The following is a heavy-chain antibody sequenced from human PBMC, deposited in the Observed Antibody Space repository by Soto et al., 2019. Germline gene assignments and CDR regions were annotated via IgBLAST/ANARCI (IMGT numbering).Heavy chain of an antibody. Sequence: ASVKVSCKVSGYTLTELSMHWVRQAPGKGLEWMGGFDPEDGGTIYAQKFQGRVTMTEDTSTDTAYMELRSLRSDDTAVYYCAIVIVVVAAAHPFYAFDIWGQGTMVTVS. CDR2: FDPEDGGT. V-gene: IGHV1-24*01. D-gene: IGHD2-15*01. CDR1: GYTLTELS. CDR3: AIVIVVVAAAHPFYAFDI. J-gene: IGHJ3*02.